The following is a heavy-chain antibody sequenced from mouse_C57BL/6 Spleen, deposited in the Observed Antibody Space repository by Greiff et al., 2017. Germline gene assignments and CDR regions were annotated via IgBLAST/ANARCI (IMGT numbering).Heavy chain of an antibody. Sequence: QVQLQQSGAELVRPGTSVKVSCKASGYAFTNYLIEWVKQRPGQGLEWIGVINPGSGGTNYNEKFKGKATLTADKSSSTAYMQLSSLTSEDSAVYFCARENGYYVFDVWGTGTTVTVSS. CDR1: GYAFTNYL. D-gene: IGHD2-3*01. J-gene: IGHJ1*03. CDR2: INPGSGGT. V-gene: IGHV1-54*01. CDR3: ARENGYYVFDV.